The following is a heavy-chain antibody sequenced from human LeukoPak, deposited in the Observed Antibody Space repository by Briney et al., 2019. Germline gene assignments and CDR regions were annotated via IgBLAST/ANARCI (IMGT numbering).Heavy chain of an antibody. CDR2: ISNSGNTT. J-gene: IGHJ4*02. CDR3: ARRSRGTGSWYYFDY. D-gene: IGHD3-10*01. V-gene: IGHV3-48*03. Sequence: PGGSLRLSCAASGFTFSSYEMNWVRQAPGKGLEWVSYISNSGNTTYYADSVKGRYTISRDNAKNSLYLQMNSLRAEDTAVYYCARRSRGTGSWYYFDYWGQGTLVTVSS. CDR1: GFTFSSYE.